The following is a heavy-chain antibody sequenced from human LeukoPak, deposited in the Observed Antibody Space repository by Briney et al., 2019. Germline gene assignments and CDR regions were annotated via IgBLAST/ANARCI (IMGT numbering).Heavy chain of an antibody. Sequence: PSGTLSLTCAVSGVSIGSNSYYWSWIRQPPGKGLEWIGEINHSGSTNYNPSLKSRVTISVDTSKNQFSLKLSSVTAADTAVYYCARGQYSSSSGLLFFDYWGQGTLVTVSS. CDR2: INHSGST. V-gene: IGHV4-34*01. CDR3: ARGQYSSSSGLLFFDY. CDR1: GVSIGSNSYY. J-gene: IGHJ4*02. D-gene: IGHD6-6*01.